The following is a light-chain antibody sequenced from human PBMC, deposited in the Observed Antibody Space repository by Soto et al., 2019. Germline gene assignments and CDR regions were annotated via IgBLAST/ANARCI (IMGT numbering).Light chain of an antibody. CDR1: SSDVGGYNY. J-gene: IGLJ7*01. Sequence: QSALTQPASVSGSPGQSITISCTGTSSDVGGYNYVSWYQQHPGKAPKLMTYEVSNRPSGVSNRFSGSKSGNTASLTISGLQAEDEADYYCSSYTSSSTPWVFGGGTQLTVL. CDR2: EVS. V-gene: IGLV2-14*01. CDR3: SSYTSSSTPWV.